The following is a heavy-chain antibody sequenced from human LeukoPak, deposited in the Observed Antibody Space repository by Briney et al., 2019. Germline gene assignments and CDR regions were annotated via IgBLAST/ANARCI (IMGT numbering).Heavy chain of an antibody. J-gene: IGHJ3*02. D-gene: IGHD1-26*01. CDR1: GGSINSYY. V-gene: IGHV4-59*01. Sequence: SETLSLTCTVSGGSINSYYWSWIRQPPGKGLECIGYIHYTGSTNYNPSLKSRVTISVDTSKSQFSLKLSSVTAADTAVYYCARSRIVGAPRRAFDIWGQGTMVTVSS. CDR3: ARSRIVGAPRRAFDI. CDR2: IHYTGST.